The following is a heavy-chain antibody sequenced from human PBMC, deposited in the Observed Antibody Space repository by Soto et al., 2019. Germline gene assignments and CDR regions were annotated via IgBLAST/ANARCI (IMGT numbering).Heavy chain of an antibody. CDR1: GFTYSSYG. CDR2: IWYDGSNK. V-gene: IGHV3-33*01. Sequence: QVQLVESGGGVVQPGRSLRLSCAASGFTYSSYGMHWVRQAPGKGLEWVAVIWYDGSNKYYADSVKGRFTISRDNSKNSLYLQMNSLRAEDTAVYCCARDRNVVFDYWGQGTLVTVSS. J-gene: IGHJ4*02. CDR3: ARDRNVVFDY. D-gene: IGHD2-21*01.